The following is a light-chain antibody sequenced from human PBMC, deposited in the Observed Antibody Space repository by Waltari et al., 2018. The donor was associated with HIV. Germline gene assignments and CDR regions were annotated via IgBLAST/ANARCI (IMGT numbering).Light chain of an antibody. J-gene: IGKJ4*01. V-gene: IGKV1-13*02. Sequence: AIQLTQSPSSLSASVGDRLTITCRTSQDISGALAWYQQKTGKPPKLLIHDASILETGVPSKFSGSGAGADFTLTISSLQPEDFATYYCQQFNSYPLTFGAGTKVEIK. CDR1: QDISGA. CDR2: DAS. CDR3: QQFNSYPLT.